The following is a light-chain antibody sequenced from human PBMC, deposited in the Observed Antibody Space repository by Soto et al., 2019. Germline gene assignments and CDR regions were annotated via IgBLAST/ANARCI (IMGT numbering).Light chain of an antibody. J-gene: IGLJ3*02. CDR1: TSNLGAGYD. CDR2: GNR. V-gene: IGLV1-40*01. CDR3: QAYDYTLTASV. Sequence: QAVVTQPPSVSGAPGQRVTLSCTGNTSNLGAGYDVHWYQQLPGAAPKLVIFGNRNRPSGVPERFSGSKSGTSASLAITGLQAEDEADYYCQAYDYTLTASVFGGGTTLTVL.